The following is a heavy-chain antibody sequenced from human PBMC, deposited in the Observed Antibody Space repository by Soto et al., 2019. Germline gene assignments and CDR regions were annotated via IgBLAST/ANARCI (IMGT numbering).Heavy chain of an antibody. CDR3: ARRRRDDAFDI. CDR2: IYYRGST. V-gene: IGHV4-39*01. J-gene: IGHJ3*02. CDR1: GGSIRSSSYY. Sequence: QLQLQESGPGLVKPSETLSLTCTVSGGSIRSSSYYWGWIRQPPGKGLEWIGSIYYRGSTYYNPSLKRRVTISVDSSKNQFSLKLSSVTAADTAVYYCARRRRDDAFDIWGQGTMVTVSS.